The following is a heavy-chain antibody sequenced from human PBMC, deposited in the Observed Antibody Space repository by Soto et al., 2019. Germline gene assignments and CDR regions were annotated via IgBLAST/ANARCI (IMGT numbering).Heavy chain of an antibody. V-gene: IGHV4-39*01. D-gene: IGHD3-22*01. Sequence: SETLSLTCTVSGGSISSSSYYWGWIRQPPGKGLEWIGSIYYSGSTYYNPSLKSRVTISVDTSKNQFSLKLSSVTAADTAVYYCARRAVEALWDSSGYFDYWGQGTLVTVSS. CDR2: IYYSGST. CDR3: ARRAVEALWDSSGYFDY. J-gene: IGHJ4*02. CDR1: GGSISSSSYY.